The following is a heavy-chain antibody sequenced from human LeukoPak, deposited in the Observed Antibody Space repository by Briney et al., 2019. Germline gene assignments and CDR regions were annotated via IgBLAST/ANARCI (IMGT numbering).Heavy chain of an antibody. CDR1: GFTFSSYE. D-gene: IGHD2-21*02. CDR3: ARDESRGNLVTAPDY. CDR2: ISSSGSTI. J-gene: IGHJ4*02. Sequence: GGSLRLSCAVSGFTFSSYEMNWVRQAPGKGLEWVSYISSSGSTIYYADSVKGRFTISRDNAKKSLYLQMNSLRVEDTAVYYCARDESRGNLVTAPDYWGQGTLVTVSS. V-gene: IGHV3-48*03.